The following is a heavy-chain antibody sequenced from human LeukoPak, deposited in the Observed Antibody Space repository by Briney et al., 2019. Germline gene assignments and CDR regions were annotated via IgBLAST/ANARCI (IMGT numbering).Heavy chain of an antibody. V-gene: IGHV3-30-3*01. CDR1: GFTFSSYA. CDR2: ISYDGSNK. J-gene: IGHJ5*02. Sequence: PGGSLRLSCAASGFTFSSYAMHRVRQAPGKGLEWVAVISYDGSNKYYADSVKGRFTISRDNSKNTLYLQMNSLRAEDTAVYYCASGEDTAMVLNGSWGQGTLVTVSS. D-gene: IGHD5-18*01. CDR3: ASGEDTAMVLNGS.